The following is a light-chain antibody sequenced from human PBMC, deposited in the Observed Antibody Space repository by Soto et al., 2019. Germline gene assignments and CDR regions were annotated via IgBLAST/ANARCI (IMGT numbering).Light chain of an antibody. CDR1: QSVSSSY. Sequence: EIVLTQSPGTLSLSPGERATLSCRASQSVSSSYLAWYQQKPGQAPRLLIYGASSRATGIPDRFSGSGSGTDVTLTIIRLEPEDFAVYYCQQYGSPPATFGQGTKVEIK. CDR2: GAS. CDR3: QQYGSPPAT. V-gene: IGKV3-20*01. J-gene: IGKJ1*01.